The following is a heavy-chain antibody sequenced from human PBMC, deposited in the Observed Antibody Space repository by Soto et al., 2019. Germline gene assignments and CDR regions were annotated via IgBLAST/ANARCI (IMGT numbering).Heavy chain of an antibody. Sequence: ASVKVSCKASGFTFTSSAVQWVRQARGQRLELIGWIVVGSGNTNYAQKFQERVTITRDMSTSTAYMELSSLRSEDTAVYYCAADTPNYYYGMDVWGQGTTVTVSS. V-gene: IGHV1-58*01. CDR3: AADTPNYYYGMDV. J-gene: IGHJ6*02. CDR2: IVVGSGNT. CDR1: GFTFTSSA.